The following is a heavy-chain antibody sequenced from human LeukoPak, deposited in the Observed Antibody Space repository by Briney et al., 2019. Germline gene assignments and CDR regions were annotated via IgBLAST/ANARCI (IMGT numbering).Heavy chain of an antibody. D-gene: IGHD2-2*01. CDR3: AREGLRWRYCSSTSCPKGRYNWFDP. Sequence: ASVKVSCKASGYTFTGYYMHWVRQASGQGLEWMGWINPNSGGTNYAQKFQGRVTMTRDTSISTAYMELSRLRSDDTAVYYCAREGLRWRYCSSTSCPKGRYNWFDPWGQGTLVTVSS. V-gene: IGHV1-2*02. CDR1: GYTFTGYY. J-gene: IGHJ5*02. CDR2: INPNSGGT.